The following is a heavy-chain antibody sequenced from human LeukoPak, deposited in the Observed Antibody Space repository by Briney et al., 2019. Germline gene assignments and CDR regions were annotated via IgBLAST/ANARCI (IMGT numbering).Heavy chain of an antibody. CDR2: ISGSSSSSDGGAK. D-gene: IGHD6-13*01. Sequence: GSLILSCTASGFTFSTYSMNWVRQAPGRGLEWVSYISGSSSSSDGGAKQYADSVKGRFTISRDNDKNSLYLQMNSLRDEDTAVYYCPRGTESDSWYIDYWGQGTLVSVSS. CDR3: PRGTESDSWYIDY. V-gene: IGHV3-48*02. CDR1: GFTFSTYS. J-gene: IGHJ4*02.